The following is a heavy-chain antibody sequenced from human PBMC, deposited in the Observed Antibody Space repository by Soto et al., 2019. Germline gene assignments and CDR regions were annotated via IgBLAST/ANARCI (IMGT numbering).Heavy chain of an antibody. D-gene: IGHD2-21*02. CDR3: ASLGVGDWANYYYYYGMDV. J-gene: IGHJ6*02. V-gene: IGHV3-23*01. CDR1: GFTFSVYA. CDR2: VTANGGST. Sequence: GGSLRLSCAATGFTFSVYAMTWVSQAPGKGLEWVSAVTANGGSTYSADSVKGRFTISRDNSKNTLFLQMNSLRAEDTAVYYCASLGVGDWANYYYYYGMDVWGQGTTVTVSS.